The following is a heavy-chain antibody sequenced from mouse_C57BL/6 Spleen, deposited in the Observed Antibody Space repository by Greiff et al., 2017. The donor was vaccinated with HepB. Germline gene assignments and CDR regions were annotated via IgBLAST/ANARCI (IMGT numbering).Heavy chain of an antibody. V-gene: IGHV1-42*01. D-gene: IGHD3-3*01. CDR1: GYSFTGYY. CDR2: INPSTGGT. Sequence: VQLKESGPELVKPGASVKISCKASGYSFTGYYMNWVKQSPEKSLEWIGEINPSTGGTTYNQKFKAKATLTVDKSSSTAYMQLKSLTSEDSAVYYCARPGTGRAFDYWGHGTTLTVSS. CDR3: ARPGTGRAFDY. J-gene: IGHJ2*01.